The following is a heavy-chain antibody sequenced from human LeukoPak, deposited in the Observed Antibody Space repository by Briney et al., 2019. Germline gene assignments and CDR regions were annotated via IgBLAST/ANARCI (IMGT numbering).Heavy chain of an antibody. Sequence: PSETLSLTCTVSGGSISSYYWSWIRQPPGKGLERIGYIFYSGSTNYNPSLKSRVTISVDTSKKQFSLKLSSVTAADTAVYYCARAMVAGTLDYWGQGSLVTVSS. J-gene: IGHJ4*02. V-gene: IGHV4-59*01. CDR1: GGSISSYY. CDR3: ARAMVAGTLDY. CDR2: IFYSGST. D-gene: IGHD2-15*01.